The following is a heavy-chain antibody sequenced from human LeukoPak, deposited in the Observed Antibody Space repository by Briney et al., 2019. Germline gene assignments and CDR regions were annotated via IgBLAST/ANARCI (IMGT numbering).Heavy chain of an antibody. CDR1: GFTVSSNY. V-gene: IGHV3-53*01. D-gene: IGHD3-10*01. CDR2: IYSGGST. J-gene: IGHJ4*02. CDR3: ARDVYGSGSYPYFDY. Sequence: GGSLRLSCAASGFTVSSNYMSWVRQAPGKGLEWVSVIYSGGSTYYADSMKGRFTISRDNSKNTLYLQMNSLRAEDTAVYYCARDVYGSGSYPYFDYWGQGTLVTVSS.